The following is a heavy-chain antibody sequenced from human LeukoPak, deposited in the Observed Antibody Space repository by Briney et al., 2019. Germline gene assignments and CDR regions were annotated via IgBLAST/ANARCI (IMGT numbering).Heavy chain of an antibody. CDR2: IIPIFGTA. CDR3: ARGDGCSYGPLGY. Sequence: GASVKVSCKASGGTFSSYAISWVRQAPGQGLEWMGGIIPIFGTANYAQKFQGRVTITTDESTSTAYMELSSLRSEETSVYYCARGDGCSYGPLGYWGPGKLVSVSS. CDR1: GGTFSSYA. J-gene: IGHJ4*02. V-gene: IGHV1-69*05. D-gene: IGHD5-18*01.